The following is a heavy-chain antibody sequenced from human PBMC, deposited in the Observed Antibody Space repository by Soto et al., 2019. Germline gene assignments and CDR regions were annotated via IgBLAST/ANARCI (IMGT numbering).Heavy chain of an antibody. CDR3: ARGERATTGY. D-gene: IGHD1-1*01. J-gene: IGHJ4*02. CDR1: GFIFSSYW. CDR2: INPDGSRT. Sequence: EAQLVESGGGLVQPGGSLRLSCAASGFIFSSYWMHWVRQAPGKGLVWLSRINPDGSRTNYVDSVKGRFTISRDNAKHTLYLQMNSLRGEDTAVYYGARGERATTGYWGQGTLVTVSS. V-gene: IGHV3-74*01.